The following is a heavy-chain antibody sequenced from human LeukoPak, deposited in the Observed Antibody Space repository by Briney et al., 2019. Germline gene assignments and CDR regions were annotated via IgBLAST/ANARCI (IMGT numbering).Heavy chain of an antibody. CDR3: GVLYDSSGYYPDY. Sequence: SETLSLTCAVCGGSFSGYYWSWIRQPPGKGLEWIGEINHSGSTNYNPSPKSRVTISVDTSKNQFSLKLSSVTAADTAVYYCGVLYDSSGYYPDYWGQGTLVTVSS. CDR2: INHSGST. V-gene: IGHV4-34*01. D-gene: IGHD3-22*01. J-gene: IGHJ4*02. CDR1: GGSFSGYY.